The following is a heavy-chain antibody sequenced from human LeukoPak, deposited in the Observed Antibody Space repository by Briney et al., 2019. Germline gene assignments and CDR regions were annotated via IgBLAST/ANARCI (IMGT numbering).Heavy chain of an antibody. Sequence: GGSLRLSCAASGSSFRSYEMNWVRQAPGKGLEWLSYISSTGSTRYYADSVEGRFTISRDNAKNSLYLQMNSLRAEDTAVYHCASVTTRPGIVYFDYWGQGTLVTVSS. CDR1: GSSFRSYE. V-gene: IGHV3-48*03. CDR2: ISSTGSTR. CDR3: ASVTTRPGIVYFDY. J-gene: IGHJ4*02. D-gene: IGHD1-1*01.